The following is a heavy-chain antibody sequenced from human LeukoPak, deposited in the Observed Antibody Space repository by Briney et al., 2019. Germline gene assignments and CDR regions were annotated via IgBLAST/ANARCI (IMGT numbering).Heavy chain of an antibody. CDR2: INAGNGNT. CDR1: GYTFTSYA. D-gene: IGHD6-13*01. CDR3: ARSSVSVAAAASGGFDY. J-gene: IGHJ4*02. Sequence: ASVKVSCKASGYTFTSYAMHWVRQAPGQRLEWMGWINAGNGNTKYSQKFQGRVTITRDTSASTAYMELSSLRSEDTAVYYCARSSVSVAAAASGGFDYWGQGTLVTASS. V-gene: IGHV1-3*01.